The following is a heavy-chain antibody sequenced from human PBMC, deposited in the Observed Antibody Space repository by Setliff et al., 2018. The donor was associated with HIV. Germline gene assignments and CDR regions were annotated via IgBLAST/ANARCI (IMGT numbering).Heavy chain of an antibody. J-gene: IGHJ4*02. CDR1: GFTFSSYA. CDR3: VRDFHDSSGYSDF. Sequence: PGGSLRLSCASSGFTFSSYAMTWVRQAPGKGLECVAVISGSGGDTYYADSVKGRFVISREKSKSTLYLQMNSLRAEDTAVYYCVRDFHDSSGYSDFWGQGTLVTVS. V-gene: IGHV3-23*01. D-gene: IGHD3-22*01. CDR2: ISGSGGDT.